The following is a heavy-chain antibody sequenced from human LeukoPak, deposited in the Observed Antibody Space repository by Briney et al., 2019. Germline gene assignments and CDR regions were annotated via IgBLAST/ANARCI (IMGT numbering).Heavy chain of an antibody. V-gene: IGHV3-48*02. CDR2: ISSSSTTI. CDR3: ARGSYDSSGYSFDY. CDR1: GFTFSSYS. Sequence: GGSLRLSCAASGFTFSSYSMNWVRQAPGKGLEWVSYISSSSTTIYYADSVKGRFTISRDNAKNSLYLQMNSLRDEDTAVFYCARGSYDSSGYSFDYWGQGTLVTVPS. D-gene: IGHD3-22*01. J-gene: IGHJ4*02.